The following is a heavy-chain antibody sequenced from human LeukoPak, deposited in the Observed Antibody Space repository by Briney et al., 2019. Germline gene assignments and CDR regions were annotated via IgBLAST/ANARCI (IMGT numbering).Heavy chain of an antibody. V-gene: IGHV4-34*01. J-gene: IGHJ4*02. CDR1: GGSFSGYY. D-gene: IGHD1-26*01. CDR3: ASDPSIVGATK. Sequence: SETLSLTCAVYGGSFSGYYWSWLRQPPGKGLEWMGEINHSGSTNYNPSLKSRVTISVDTSKNQFSLKLSSVTAADTAVYYCASDPSIVGATKWGQGTLVTVSS. CDR2: INHSGST.